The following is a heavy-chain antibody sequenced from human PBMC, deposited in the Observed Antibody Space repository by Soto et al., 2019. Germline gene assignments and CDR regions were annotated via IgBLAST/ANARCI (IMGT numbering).Heavy chain of an antibody. J-gene: IGHJ6*02. V-gene: IGHV1-18*01. CDR1: GYTFTNSG. CDR3: AKEAIFGVVYYYYGMDV. CDR2: ISTDNGNT. D-gene: IGHD3-3*01. Sequence: ASVKVSCKASGYTFTNSGINWVRQAPGQGFEWMGWISTDNGNTNYAQHLQGRVSMTTDTSTSTAYMDLRSLRSDDTAVYYCAKEAIFGVVYYYYGMDVWGQGTTVTVSS.